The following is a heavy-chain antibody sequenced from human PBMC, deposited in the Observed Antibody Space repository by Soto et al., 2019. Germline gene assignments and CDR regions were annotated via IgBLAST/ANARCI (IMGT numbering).Heavy chain of an antibody. CDR3: TRGIYYGSGSYYFNY. CDR1: GDSISSGGYY. D-gene: IGHD3-10*01. J-gene: IGHJ4*02. V-gene: IGHV4-31*03. CDR2: IYHSGST. Sequence: QVQLQESGPGLVKPSQTLSLTCTVSGDSISSGGYYWNWIRQHPGKGLEWIGYIYHSGSTYYNPSPKSRVTISVDTYKNQFPLKLRCVTAADTAVYYCTRGIYYGSGSYYFNYWGQGTLVTGSS.